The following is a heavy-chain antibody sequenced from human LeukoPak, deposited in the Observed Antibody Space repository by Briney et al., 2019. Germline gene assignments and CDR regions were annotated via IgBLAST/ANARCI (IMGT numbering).Heavy chain of an antibody. CDR2: IIGSGGST. CDR1: GFIFSNYA. J-gene: IGHJ6*02. Sequence: GGSLRLSCAASGFIFSNYAMSWVRQAPGKGLEWVSTIIGSGGSTYYADSVKGRFTISRDNSKNTLYLQMNSLRAEDTAVYYCARVDDYTTSYGMDVWGQGTTVTVSS. D-gene: IGHD4-11*01. CDR3: ARVDDYTTSYGMDV. V-gene: IGHV3-23*01.